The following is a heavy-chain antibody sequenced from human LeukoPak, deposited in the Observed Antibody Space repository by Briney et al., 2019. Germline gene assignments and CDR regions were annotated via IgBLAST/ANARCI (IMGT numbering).Heavy chain of an antibody. CDR3: ARCRWLVF. D-gene: IGHD6-19*01. CDR1: GLTFSDYD. CDR2: IKQDGSDK. Sequence: RLSCAASGLTFSDYDMGWVRQAPGKGPEWVANIKQDGSDKYYVDSVKGRFTISRGNAKNSLYLQMNGLRAEDTAVYYCARCRWLVFRGQGTRVTASS. J-gene: IGHJ4*02. V-gene: IGHV3-7*01.